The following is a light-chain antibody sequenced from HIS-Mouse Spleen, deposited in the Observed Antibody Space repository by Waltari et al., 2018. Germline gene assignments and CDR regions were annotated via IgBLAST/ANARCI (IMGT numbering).Light chain of an antibody. V-gene: IGKV2-28*01. CDR2: LGS. J-gene: IGKJ4*01. Sequence: DIVMTQSPLSLPVTPGEPASISCRSSQSLLHSNGYNYLDWYLQKPGQSPQLLVYLGSNRASGVPDRFSGSGEGTDFTLKISRVEAEDVGVYYCMQALQTPLTFGGGTKVEIK. CDR1: QSLLHSNGYNY. CDR3: MQALQTPLT.